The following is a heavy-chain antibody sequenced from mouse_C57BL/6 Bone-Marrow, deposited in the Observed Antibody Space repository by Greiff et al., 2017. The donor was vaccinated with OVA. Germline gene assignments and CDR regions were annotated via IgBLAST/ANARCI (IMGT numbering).Heavy chain of an antibody. CDR1: GFSLTSYG. Sequence: QVQLQQSGPGLVQPSQCLSITCTVSGFSLTSYGVHWVRQSPGKGLEWMGVILSGGSTDYYAAFISRLSISKDNSKSQVFFKMNSRQADDTSIYYCARYGNYLYYSMDYWGQGTSVTFTS. CDR2: ILSGGST. J-gene: IGHJ4*01. V-gene: IGHV2-2*01. CDR3: ARYGNYLYYSMDY. D-gene: IGHD2-10*02.